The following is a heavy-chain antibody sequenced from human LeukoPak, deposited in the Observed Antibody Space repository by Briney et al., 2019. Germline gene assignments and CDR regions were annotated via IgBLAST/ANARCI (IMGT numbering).Heavy chain of an antibody. Sequence: ASVKVSCKASGYTFADYFIQWVRQAPGQGLEWVGRINCNSGGTEYAQKFQGRVTMTRDTSISTAYMELSRLRSDDTAVYYCARGGIAARPYYYYMDVWGKGTTVTVSS. CDR1: GYTFADYF. D-gene: IGHD6-6*01. J-gene: IGHJ6*03. V-gene: IGHV1-2*06. CDR3: ARGGIAARPYYYYMDV. CDR2: INCNSGGT.